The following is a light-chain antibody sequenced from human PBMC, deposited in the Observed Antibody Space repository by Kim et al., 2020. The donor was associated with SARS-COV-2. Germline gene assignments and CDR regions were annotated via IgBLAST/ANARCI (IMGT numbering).Light chain of an antibody. J-gene: IGLJ1*01. CDR1: SLTTYY. V-gene: IGLV3-19*01. CDR2: GEN. Sequence: ALGQTVRITCQGDSLTTYYASWYKQKPGQAPVLVIYGENNRPSGIPDRFSASSSGNTASLTITGAQAEDEADYYCNSRDSSGNSYFFGPGTKVTVL. CDR3: NSRDSSGNSYF.